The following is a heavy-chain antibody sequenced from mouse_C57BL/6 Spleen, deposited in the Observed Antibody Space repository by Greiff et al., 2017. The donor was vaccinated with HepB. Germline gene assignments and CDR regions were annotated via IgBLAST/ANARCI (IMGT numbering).Heavy chain of an antibody. CDR1: GFTFSDYY. J-gene: IGHJ4*01. Sequence: EVKLMESEGGLVQPGSSMKLSCTASGFTFSDYYMAWVRQVPEKGLEWVANINYDGSSTYYLDSLKSRFIISRDNAKNILYLQMSSLKSEDTATYYCARSLMDYWGQGTSVTVSS. CDR3: ARSLMDY. V-gene: IGHV5-16*01. CDR2: INYDGSST.